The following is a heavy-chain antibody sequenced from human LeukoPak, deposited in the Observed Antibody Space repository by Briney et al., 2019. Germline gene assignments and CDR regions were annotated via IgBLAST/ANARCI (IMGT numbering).Heavy chain of an antibody. CDR1: GFTFSSYE. D-gene: IGHD2-15*01. CDR3: ARDLRSGGSCYFDY. J-gene: IGHJ4*02. V-gene: IGHV3-48*03. Sequence: GGSLRLSCAASGFTFSSYEMNWVRQAPGKGLVWVSYISSSGSTIYYADSVKGRFTISRDNAKNSLYLQMNSLRAEDTAVYYCARDLRSGGSCYFDYWGQGTLVTVSS. CDR2: ISSSGSTI.